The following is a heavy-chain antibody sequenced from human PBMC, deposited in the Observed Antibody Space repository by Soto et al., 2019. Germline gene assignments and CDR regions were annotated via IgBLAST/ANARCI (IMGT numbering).Heavy chain of an antibody. D-gene: IGHD3-3*01. CDR1: GGSFSGYY. Sequence: SETLSLTCAVYGGSFSGYYWSWIRQPPGKGLEWIGEINHSGSTNYNPSLKSRVTISVDTSKNQFSLKLSSVTAADTAVYYCAREGTLSIFGVVIGPYYFDYWGQGTLVTVS. CDR2: INHSGST. J-gene: IGHJ4*02. V-gene: IGHV4-34*01. CDR3: AREGTLSIFGVVIGPYYFDY.